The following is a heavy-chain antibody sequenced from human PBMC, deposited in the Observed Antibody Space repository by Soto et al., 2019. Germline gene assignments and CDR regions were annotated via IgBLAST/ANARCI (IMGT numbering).Heavy chain of an antibody. Sequence: SETLSLTCTVSGGSISSSSYYWGWIRQPPGKGLEWIGSIYYSGSTYYNPSLKSRVTISVDTSKNQFSLKLSSVTAADTAVYYCATDIVVVPAAYYYYYGMDVWGQGTTVTVSS. CDR3: ATDIVVVPAAYYYYYGMDV. D-gene: IGHD2-2*01. V-gene: IGHV4-39*01. CDR2: IYYSGST. CDR1: GGSISSSSYY. J-gene: IGHJ6*02.